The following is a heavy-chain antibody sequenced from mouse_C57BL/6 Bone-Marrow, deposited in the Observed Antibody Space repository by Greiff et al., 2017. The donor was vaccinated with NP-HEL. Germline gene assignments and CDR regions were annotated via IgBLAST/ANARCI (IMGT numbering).Heavy chain of an antibody. CDR2: IDPETGGT. J-gene: IGHJ1*03. D-gene: IGHD1-1*01. CDR3: TRWRVITTVVASYWYFDV. Sequence: QVQLKQSGAELVRPGASVTLSCKASGYTFTDYEMHWVKQTPVHGLEWIGAIDPETGGTAYNQKFKGKAILTADKSSSTAYMELRSLTSEDSAVYYCTRWRVITTVVASYWYFDVWGTGTTVTVSS. V-gene: IGHV1-15*01. CDR1: GYTFTDYE.